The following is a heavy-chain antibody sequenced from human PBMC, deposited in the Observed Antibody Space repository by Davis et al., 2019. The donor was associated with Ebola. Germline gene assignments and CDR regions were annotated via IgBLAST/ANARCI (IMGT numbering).Heavy chain of an antibody. CDR3: ARSLRYGSGRWSHYYYGMDV. CDR2: VNSDGSTT. V-gene: IGHV3-74*01. J-gene: IGHJ6*02. CDR1: GFTFTTFY. D-gene: IGHD3-10*01. Sequence: PGGSLRLSCAVSGFTFTTFYMHWVRQAPGKGLVWVSRVNSDGSTTTYADSVKGRFTISRDNAKNSLYLQMNSLRAEDTAVYYCARSLRYGSGRWSHYYYGMDVWGQGTTVTVSS.